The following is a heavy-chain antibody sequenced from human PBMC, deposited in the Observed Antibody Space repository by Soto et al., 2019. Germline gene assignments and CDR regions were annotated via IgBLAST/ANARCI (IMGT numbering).Heavy chain of an antibody. D-gene: IGHD6-19*01. CDR2: IYNTGNT. CDR3: ATETHAYSNGWPI. CDR1: GFVVSDNY. J-gene: IGHJ3*02. V-gene: IGHV3-53*02. Sequence: EVQLVETGGGLTQPGGSLKLSCSASGFVVSDNYMTWVRQAPGKGLQWVSVIYNTGNTYYADSVKGRFTVSRDSSRNALVLQMNNLTTDDTAVYYCATETHAYSNGWPIWGQGTRVTVSS.